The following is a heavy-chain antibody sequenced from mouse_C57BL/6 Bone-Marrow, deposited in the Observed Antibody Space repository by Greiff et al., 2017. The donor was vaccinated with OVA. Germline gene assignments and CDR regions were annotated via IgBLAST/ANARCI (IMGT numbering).Heavy chain of an antibody. V-gene: IGHV7-1*01. CDR1: GFTFSDFY. Sequence: EVNVVESGGGLVQSGRSLRLSCATSGFTFSDFYMEWVRQAPGKGLEWIAASRNKANDYTTEYSASVKGRFIVSRDATQSILSHQMNARRAEETAIYDCARDALYSKEMDYWGQGTSVTVSS. J-gene: IGHJ4*01. CDR3: ARDALYSKEMDY. CDR2: SRNKANDYTT. D-gene: IGHD2-5*01.